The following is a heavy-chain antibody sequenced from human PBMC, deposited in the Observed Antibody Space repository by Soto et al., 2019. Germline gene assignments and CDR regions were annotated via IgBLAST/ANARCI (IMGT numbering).Heavy chain of an antibody. Sequence: QVQLVQSGAEVKKPGSSVKVSCKASGGTISSYTISWVRQAPGQGLEWMGRIIPILGIANYAQKFQGRVTITADKSTSTAYMELSSLRSEDTAVYYCTGYCSSTSCYSGLWWFDPWGQGTLVTVSS. V-gene: IGHV1-69*02. CDR2: IIPILGIA. D-gene: IGHD2-2*02. CDR1: GGTISSYT. J-gene: IGHJ5*02. CDR3: TGYCSSTSCYSGLWWFDP.